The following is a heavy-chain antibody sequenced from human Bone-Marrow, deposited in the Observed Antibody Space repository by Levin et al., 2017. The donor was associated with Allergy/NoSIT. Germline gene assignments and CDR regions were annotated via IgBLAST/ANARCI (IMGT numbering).Heavy chain of an antibody. CDR1: GYSFTSYW. D-gene: IGHD3-22*01. J-gene: IGHJ3*02. CDR2: IYPGDSDT. Sequence: GESLKISCKGSGYSFTSYWIGWVRQMPGKGLEWMGIIYPGDSDTRYSPSFQGQVTISADKSISTAYLQWSSLKASDTAMYYCARQRDSSGYMRDAFDIWGQGTMVTVSS. CDR3: ARQRDSSGYMRDAFDI. V-gene: IGHV5-51*01.